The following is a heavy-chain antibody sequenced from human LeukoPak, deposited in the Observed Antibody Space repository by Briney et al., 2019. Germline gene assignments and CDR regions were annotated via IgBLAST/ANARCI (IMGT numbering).Heavy chain of an antibody. V-gene: IGHV3-23*01. D-gene: IGHD5-24*01. J-gene: IGHJ5*02. CDR1: GFTFSTFA. CDR2: VVGGGTT. Sequence: GGSLRLSCAASGFTFSTFAMTWVRQAPGKGLEWVSGVVGGGTTYYADSVKGRFTLSKDNSKKTVYLQMNSLRVEDTAIYYCAKDLHYNDGRWEFDPWGQGTLVTASS. CDR3: AKDLHYNDGRWEFDP.